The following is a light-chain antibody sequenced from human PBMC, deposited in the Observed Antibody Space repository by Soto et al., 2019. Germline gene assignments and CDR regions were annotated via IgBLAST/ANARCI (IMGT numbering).Light chain of an antibody. J-gene: IGKJ2*01. CDR3: QQYGSSPAT. V-gene: IGKV3-20*01. Sequence: EIVLTQSPGTLSLSPGERATLSCRASQRVYNNYLAWYHQKPGQAPRLLIYGASTRATGIPDRFSGSGSGTDFTLTITGLEPEDCAVYYCQQYGSSPATFGQGTKLEIK. CDR2: GAS. CDR1: QRVYNNY.